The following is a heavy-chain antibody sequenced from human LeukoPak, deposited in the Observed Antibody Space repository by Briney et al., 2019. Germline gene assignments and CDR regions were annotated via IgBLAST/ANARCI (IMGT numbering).Heavy chain of an antibody. V-gene: IGHV4-39*01. CDR3: ARSISGSYSAYDASDI. D-gene: IGHD1-26*01. J-gene: IGHJ3*02. CDR1: GGSISSSSYY. CDR2: IYYSGST. Sequence: SETLSLTCAVSGGSISSSSYYWGWIRQPPGKGLEWIGSIYYSGSTYYNPSLKSRVTISVDTSKNQFSLKLSSVTAADTAVYYCARSISGSYSAYDASDIWGQGTMVTVSS.